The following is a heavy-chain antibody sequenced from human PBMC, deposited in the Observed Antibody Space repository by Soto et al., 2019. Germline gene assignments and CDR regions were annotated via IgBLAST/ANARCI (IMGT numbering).Heavy chain of an antibody. V-gene: IGHV3-23*01. CDR3: AKLMYSGSYKGSYYFDY. CDR2: TSGSGGST. J-gene: IGHJ4*02. CDR1: GFTFSSYA. Sequence: EVQLLESGGGLVQPGGSLRLSCAASGFTFSSYAMSWVRQAPGKGLEWVSATSGSGGSTYYADSVKGWFTISRDNSKNTLYLQMNSLRAEDTAVYYCAKLMYSGSYKGSYYFDYWGQGTLVTVSS. D-gene: IGHD1-26*01.